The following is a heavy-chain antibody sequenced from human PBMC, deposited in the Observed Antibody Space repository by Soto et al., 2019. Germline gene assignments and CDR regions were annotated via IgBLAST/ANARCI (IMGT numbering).Heavy chain of an antibody. CDR2: IYPGDSDT. V-gene: IGHV5-51*01. CDR1: GYSFTSYW. D-gene: IGHD1-26*01. Sequence: GESLKISCKGSGYSFTSYWIGWVRQMPGEGLEWMGIIYPGDSDTRYSPSFQGQVTISADKSISTAYLQWSSLKASDTAMYYCARLSPVGATKPHFDYWGQGTLVTVSS. CDR3: ARLSPVGATKPHFDY. J-gene: IGHJ4*02.